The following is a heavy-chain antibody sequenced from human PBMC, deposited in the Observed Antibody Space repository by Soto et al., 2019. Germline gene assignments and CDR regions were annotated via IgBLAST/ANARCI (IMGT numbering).Heavy chain of an antibody. Sequence: QVQLEQSGSEVKKSGSSVKVSCKASGYSFSSHAITWVRQAPGQGLEWMGGIIPVFGTPSYAQKFQGRVTISADKSTNTSYLELRSLRSEETAVYYCARGGALSTSWYWGDGLDSWGQGTQVTVS. V-gene: IGHV1-69*06. J-gene: IGHJ4*02. CDR2: IIPVFGTP. D-gene: IGHD6-13*01. CDR3: ARGGALSTSWYWGDGLDS. CDR1: GYSFSSHA.